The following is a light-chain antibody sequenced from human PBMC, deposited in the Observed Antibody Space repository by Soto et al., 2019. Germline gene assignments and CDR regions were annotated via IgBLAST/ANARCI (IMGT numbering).Light chain of an antibody. CDR1: QTISGW. J-gene: IGKJ1*01. V-gene: IGKV1-5*01. CDR2: DAS. CDR3: LQYKGYYRT. Sequence: DIQMTQSPSTLSASVGDTVTITCRASQTISGWLAWYQQRPGKAPNLLIFDASTLESGVPSRFSGSGSGTTFTLTISSLQSDDFATYYCLQYKGYYRTFGQGTKVEIK.